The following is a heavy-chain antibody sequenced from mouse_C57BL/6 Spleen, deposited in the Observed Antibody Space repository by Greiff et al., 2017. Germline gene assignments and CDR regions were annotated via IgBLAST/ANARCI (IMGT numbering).Heavy chain of an antibody. V-gene: IGHV1-81*01. D-gene: IGHD1-1*01. Sequence: VQLQQSGAELARPGASVKLSCKASGYTFTSYGISWVKQRTGQGLEWIGEIYPRSGNTYYNEKFKGKATLTADKSSSTAYMELRSLTSEDSAVYFCASPYDGDYAMDYWGQGTSVTVSS. CDR2: IYPRSGNT. CDR3: ASPYDGDYAMDY. J-gene: IGHJ4*01. CDR1: GYTFTSYG.